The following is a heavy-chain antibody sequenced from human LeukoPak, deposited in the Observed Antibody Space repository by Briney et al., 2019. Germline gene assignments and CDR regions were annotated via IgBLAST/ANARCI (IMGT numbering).Heavy chain of an antibody. CDR1: GFTVSSNS. J-gene: IGHJ6*03. CDR3: ARVLRYCSGGNCYSGGLGYMDV. Sequence: GGSLRLSCTVSGFTVSSNSMTWVRQAPGKGLEWVSSISDRSYTTYYADAVRGRFTISRDNSKNTLFLQMNSLRAEDTAVYYCARVLRYCSGGNCYSGGLGYMDVWGKGTTVTISS. D-gene: IGHD2-15*01. CDR2: ISDRSYTT. V-gene: IGHV3-53*01.